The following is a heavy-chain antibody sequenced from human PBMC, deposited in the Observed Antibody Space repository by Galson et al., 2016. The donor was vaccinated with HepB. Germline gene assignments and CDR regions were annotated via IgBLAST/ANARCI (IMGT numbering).Heavy chain of an antibody. CDR2: VFHRGTT. Sequence: LSLTCSVSGASISSDYYYWVWIRQAPGKGLAFIGSVFHRGTTNYNPSLGSRVTMSVDTPKNQFSLTLTSVTAADTAVYYCAGLRTNNWYQNALGIWGRGTLVAVSS. CDR1: GASISSDYYY. D-gene: IGHD1-1*01. V-gene: IGHV4-39*01. J-gene: IGHJ3*02. CDR3: AGLRTNNWYQNALGI.